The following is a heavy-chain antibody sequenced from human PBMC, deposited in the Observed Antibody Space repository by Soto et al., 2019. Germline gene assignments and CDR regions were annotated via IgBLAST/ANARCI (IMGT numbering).Heavy chain of an antibody. CDR1: GFTFSNAW. D-gene: IGHD1-26*01. CDR3: TTDAAIV. V-gene: IGHV3-15*01. Sequence: EVQLVESGGGLVKPGGSLRLSCAASGFTFSNAWMSWVRQALGKGLEWVGRIKSISDGGTTDYAAPVKGRFTISRDDSKNTLYLQMNSLKTEDTAVYFCTTDAAIVWGQGTLVTVSS. CDR2: IKSISDGGTT. J-gene: IGHJ4*02.